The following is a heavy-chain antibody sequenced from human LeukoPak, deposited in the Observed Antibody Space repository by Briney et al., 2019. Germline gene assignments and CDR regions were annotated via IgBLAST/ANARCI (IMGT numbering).Heavy chain of an antibody. CDR3: ARVTYDSSGYYYFDY. CDR1: GYTFTGYY. CDR2: INPNSGDT. J-gene: IGHJ4*02. Sequence: ASVKVSCKASGYTFTGYYMHWVRQAPGQGLEWMGWINPNSGDTKYAQKFQGRVTMTRDTSISTAYMELTRLRSDDTAVYYCARVTYDSSGYYYFDYWGQGTLVTVSS. D-gene: IGHD3-22*01. V-gene: IGHV1-2*02.